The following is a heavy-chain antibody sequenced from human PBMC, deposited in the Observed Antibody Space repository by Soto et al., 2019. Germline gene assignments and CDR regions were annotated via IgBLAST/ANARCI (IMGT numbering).Heavy chain of an antibody. CDR3: ARAGPLRDGSGSYFDY. CDR2: IIPIFGTA. CDR1: GGTFSSYA. D-gene: IGHD3-10*01. J-gene: IGHJ4*02. V-gene: IGHV1-69*01. Sequence: QVQLVQSGAEVKKPGSSVKVSCKASGGTFSSYAISWVRQAPGQGLEWMGGIIPIFGTANYAQKFQGRVTITADESTRTAYMELSSLRSEDTAVYYCARAGPLRDGSGSYFDYWGQGTLVTVSS.